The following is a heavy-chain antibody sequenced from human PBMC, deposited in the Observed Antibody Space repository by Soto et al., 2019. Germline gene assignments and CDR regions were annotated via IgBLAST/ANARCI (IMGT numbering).Heavy chain of an antibody. J-gene: IGHJ4*02. CDR3: AREPATAKPEGVDF. V-gene: IGHV1-3*01. CDR1: GHTFTSYA. D-gene: IGHD1-1*01. Sequence: ASVKVSCKASGHTFTSYAMHWVRQAPGQRLEWMGWINAGNGNTKYSPKFQGGVTMTRDTSITTAYMELSRLRSGDTAVYYCAREPATAKPEGVDFWGQGTLVTVSS. CDR2: INAGNGNT.